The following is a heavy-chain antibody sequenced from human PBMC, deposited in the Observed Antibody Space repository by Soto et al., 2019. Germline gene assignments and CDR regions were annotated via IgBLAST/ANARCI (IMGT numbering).Heavy chain of an antibody. CDR1: GGCISSGGYY. D-gene: IGHD2-21*01. CDR2: IYYSGST. V-gene: IGHV4-31*03. J-gene: IGHJ4*02. CDR3: ARGMAIKPTTLPVFDY. Sequence: QVQLQESGPGLVKPSQTLSLTCTVSGGCISSGGYYWSWIRQHPGKGLAWIGYIYYSGSTYYNPSRKSRVTILVDTSKHQFSLKLSSVTAADTAVYYCARGMAIKPTTLPVFDYWVQGTLVTVSS.